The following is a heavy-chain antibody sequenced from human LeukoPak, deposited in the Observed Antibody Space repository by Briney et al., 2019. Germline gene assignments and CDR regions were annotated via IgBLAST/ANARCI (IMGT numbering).Heavy chain of an antibody. V-gene: IGHV4-39*07. D-gene: IGHD3-16*02. CDR2: IYYSGST. Sequence: SETLSLTCTVSGGSISSSSYYWGWIRQPPGKGLEWIGSIYYSGSTYYNPSLKSRVTISVDTSKNQFSLKLSSVTAADTAVYYCARGGYDYVWGSYRRWFDPWGQGTLVTVSS. J-gene: IGHJ5*02. CDR1: GGSISSSSYY. CDR3: ARGGYDYVWGSYRRWFDP.